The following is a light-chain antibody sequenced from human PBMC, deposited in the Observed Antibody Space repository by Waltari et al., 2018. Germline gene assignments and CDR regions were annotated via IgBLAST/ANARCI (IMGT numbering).Light chain of an antibody. CDR2: GNS. J-gene: IGLJ2*01. V-gene: IGLV1-40*01. Sequence: QSGLTQPPSVSGAPGQRVTIPCTGSSSNFPAGSAVHCYQLLPGTAPKPLIYGNSNRRSGVPDRFSGSKSGTSASLAITGLQAEEEADYYCQSYDSSLSGSVFGGGTKLTVL. CDR1: SSNFPAGSA. CDR3: QSYDSSLSGSV.